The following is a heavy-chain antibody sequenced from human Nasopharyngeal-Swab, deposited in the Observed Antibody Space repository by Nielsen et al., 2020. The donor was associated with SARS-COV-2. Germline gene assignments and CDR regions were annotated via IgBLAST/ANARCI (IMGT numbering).Heavy chain of an antibody. CDR3: ARDGDYDILTGHGGWFDP. V-gene: IGHV1-18*01. D-gene: IGHD3-9*01. Sequence: WVGQAPGQGLEWMGWINAYNGNTNYAQKLQGRVTMTTDTSTSTAYMELRSLRSDDTAVYYCARDGDYDILTGHGGWFDPWGQGTLVTVSS. J-gene: IGHJ5*02. CDR2: INAYNGNT.